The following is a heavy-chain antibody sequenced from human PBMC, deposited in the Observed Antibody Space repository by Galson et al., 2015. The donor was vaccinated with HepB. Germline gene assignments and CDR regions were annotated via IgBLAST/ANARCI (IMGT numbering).Heavy chain of an antibody. CDR2: ISAYNGHT. D-gene: IGHD2-15*01. V-gene: IGHV1-18*01. J-gene: IGHJ5*02. CDR1: GYTFSSYP. Sequence: SVKVSCKASGYTFSSYPITWVRQAPGQGLEWMGRISAYNGHTNYAQKFQGRVTMTTDASTSTAYMEVRSLRSDDTAVYYCARGGYVVVVGATQNNWFDPWGQGTLVTVSS. CDR3: ARGGYVVVVGATQNNWFDP.